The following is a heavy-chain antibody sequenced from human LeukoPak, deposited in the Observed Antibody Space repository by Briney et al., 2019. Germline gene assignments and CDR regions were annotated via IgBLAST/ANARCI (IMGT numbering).Heavy chain of an antibody. CDR2: VSGSGGRK. J-gene: IGHJ3*02. Sequence: HTGGSLRLFCVASGFPFSAFAISWVRQAPGKGLEWVSAVSGSGGRKFYADSVRGRFTISRDNSKKTLHLQLNSLKVEDTAVYYCAKGGAAMTDAPHGDVVTTTLDAFDIWGQGTMVTVSS. D-gene: IGHD2-21*02. CDR1: GFPFSAFA. CDR3: AKGGAAMTDAPHGDVVTTTLDAFDI. V-gene: IGHV3-23*01.